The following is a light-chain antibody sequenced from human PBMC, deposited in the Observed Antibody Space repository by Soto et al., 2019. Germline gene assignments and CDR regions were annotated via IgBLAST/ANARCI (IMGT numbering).Light chain of an antibody. Sequence: QSALTLPASVSGSPGQSITISCTGTSSDVGGYNYVSWYQQHPGKAPKLMIYEVSNRPSGVSNRFSGSKSGNTASLTISGLQAEDEADYYCSSYTSSSTEVFGSGTMVTVL. J-gene: IGLJ1*01. V-gene: IGLV2-14*01. CDR1: SSDVGGYNY. CDR3: SSYTSSSTEV. CDR2: EVS.